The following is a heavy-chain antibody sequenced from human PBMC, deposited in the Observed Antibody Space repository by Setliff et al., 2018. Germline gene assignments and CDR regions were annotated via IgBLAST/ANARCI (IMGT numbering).Heavy chain of an antibody. J-gene: IGHJ4*02. Sequence: SGGSLRLSCAASGFTFSDYAMSWARQAPGKGLEWVSTISGSAGSIHLADSVKGRFTISRDNSKNTLYLQMNSLKTEDTGVYYCTTSLRWESDGGVDSWGQGTLVTVSS. CDR2: ISGSAGSI. CDR1: GFTFSDYA. CDR3: TTSLRWESDGGVDS. V-gene: IGHV3-23*01. D-gene: IGHD1-26*01.